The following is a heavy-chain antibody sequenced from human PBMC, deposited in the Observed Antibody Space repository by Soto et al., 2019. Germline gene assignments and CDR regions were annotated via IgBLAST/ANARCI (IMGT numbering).Heavy chain of an antibody. CDR3: GRTPRGIAASGAGG. J-gene: IGHJ4*02. CDR2: IYSGGNT. Sequence: GGSLRLSCAASGFTVSNNYMRWVLQGPGKGLEWVSLIYSGGNTDYADSVKGRFTISRDGLKKTTYLKKNSRSVEDTAVYYCGRTPRGIAASGAGGWGQGTLVTVPS. D-gene: IGHD6-13*01. CDR1: GFTVSNNY. V-gene: IGHV3-66*02.